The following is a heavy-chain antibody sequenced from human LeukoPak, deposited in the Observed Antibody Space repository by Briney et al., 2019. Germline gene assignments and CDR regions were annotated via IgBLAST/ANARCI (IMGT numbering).Heavy chain of an antibody. V-gene: IGHV3-66*02. CDR3: AASSGSYRPFDY. CDR1: GFTVSSNY. CDR2: IYSGGST. Sequence: GGSLRLSCAASGFTVSSNYMSWVRQAPGKGLEWVSVIYSGGSTYYADSVTGRFTISRDNSKNTLYLQMNSLRAEDTAVYYCAASSGSYRPFDYWGQGTLVTVSS. J-gene: IGHJ4*02. D-gene: IGHD1-26*01.